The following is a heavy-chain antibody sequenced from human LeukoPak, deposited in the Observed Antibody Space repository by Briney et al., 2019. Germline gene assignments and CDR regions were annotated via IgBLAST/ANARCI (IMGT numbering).Heavy chain of an antibody. J-gene: IGHJ6*02. V-gene: IGHV4-30-4*02. D-gene: IGHD2-2*01. CDR1: GGSVSSGDYY. Sequence: PSETLSLTCTVSGGSVSSGDYYWSWIRQPPGKGLEWIGYIYNSGSTYYNPSLKSRVAISADRSKNQFSLKLSSVTAADTAVYYCARSFPGCSSTSCPREYYYYYYGMDVWGQGTTVTVSS. CDR2: IYNSGST. CDR3: ARSFPGCSSTSCPREYYYYYYGMDV.